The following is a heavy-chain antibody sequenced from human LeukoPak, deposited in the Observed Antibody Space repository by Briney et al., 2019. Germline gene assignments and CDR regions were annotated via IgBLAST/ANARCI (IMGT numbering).Heavy chain of an antibody. CDR1: GFTFSSYW. J-gene: IGHJ4*02. Sequence: PGGSLRLSCAASGFTFSSYWMSWVRQAPGKGLEWVANIKQDGSEKYYVDSVKGRFAISRDNAKNSLYLQMNSLRAEDTAVYYCASTPYSSGWYDWGQGTLVTVSS. CDR3: ASTPYSSGWYD. CDR2: IKQDGSEK. V-gene: IGHV3-7*01. D-gene: IGHD6-19*01.